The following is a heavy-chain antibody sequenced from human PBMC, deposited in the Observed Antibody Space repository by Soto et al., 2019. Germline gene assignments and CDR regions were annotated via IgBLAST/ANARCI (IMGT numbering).Heavy chain of an antibody. CDR2: IYYSGST. V-gene: IGHV4-59*08. Sequence: SETLSLTCAVSGGSIRSYYWSWIRQPPGKGLDWIGYIYYSGSTNYNPSLKSRVTISVDTSKNQFSLKLSSVTAADTAVYYCARRWGSGFDYWGQGTLVTVS. CDR1: GGSIRSYY. J-gene: IGHJ4*02. D-gene: IGHD3-10*01. CDR3: ARRWGSGFDY.